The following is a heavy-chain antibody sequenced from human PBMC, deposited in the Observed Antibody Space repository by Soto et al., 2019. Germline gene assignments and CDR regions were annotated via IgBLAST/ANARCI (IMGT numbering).Heavy chain of an antibody. Sequence: EVQLVESGGGLVEPGESLRLSCVGSGFTFSTFTNAWVSWVRQAPGKGLEWVGRIKSKRSGGTAAYGSSVKGRFTISRDDSVNTMYLQMDSLKIEDTAIYYCTTGSSGGEDYWGQGALVTVSS. CDR1: GFTFSTFTNAW. CDR3: TTGSSGGEDY. CDR2: IKSKRSGGTA. D-gene: IGHD2-21*01. V-gene: IGHV3-15*01. J-gene: IGHJ4*02.